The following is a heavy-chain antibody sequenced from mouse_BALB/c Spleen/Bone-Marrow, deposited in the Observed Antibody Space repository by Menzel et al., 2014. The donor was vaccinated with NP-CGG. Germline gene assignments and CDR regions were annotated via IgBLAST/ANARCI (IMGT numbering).Heavy chain of an antibody. CDR2: ISAGGST. V-gene: IGHV2-9*02. CDR3: AREIYYGNYAWFAY. J-gene: IGHJ3*01. Sequence: VQGVESGPGLVAPSQSLSITCTVSGFSLTSYGVHWVRQPPGKGLEWLGVISAGGSTNYNSALMSRLSISKDNSKSQVFLKMNSLQTDDTAMYYCAREIYYGNYAWFAYWGQGTLVTVSA. D-gene: IGHD2-1*01. CDR1: GFSLTSYG.